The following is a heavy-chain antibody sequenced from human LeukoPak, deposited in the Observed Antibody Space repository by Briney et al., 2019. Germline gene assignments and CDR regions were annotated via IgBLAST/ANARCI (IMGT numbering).Heavy chain of an antibody. D-gene: IGHD1-26*01. CDR1: GYTFTGYY. V-gene: IGHV1-8*03. Sequence: ASVKVSCKASGYTFTGYYMHWVRQATGQGLEWMGWMNPNSGNTGYAQKFQGGVTITRNTSISTAYMELSSLRSEDTAVYYCARGRGRRELLGYWGQGTLVTVSS. J-gene: IGHJ4*02. CDR3: ARGRGRRELLGY. CDR2: MNPNSGNT.